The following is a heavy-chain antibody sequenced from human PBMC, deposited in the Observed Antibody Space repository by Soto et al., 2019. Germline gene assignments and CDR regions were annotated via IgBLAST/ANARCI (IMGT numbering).Heavy chain of an antibody. V-gene: IGHV4-61*01. D-gene: IGHD2-15*01. J-gene: IGHJ4*02. CDR3: ARISYSVKDY. CDR2: FYYTGTT. CDR1: GASLSSGSYY. Sequence: PSETLSLTCTVSGASLSSGSYYWSWIRQPPGKGLEWIGYFYYTGTTKYNPSLESRVTISADTSKNQFSLNLTSVTAADTAVYYCARISYSVKDYWGQGVLVTVSS.